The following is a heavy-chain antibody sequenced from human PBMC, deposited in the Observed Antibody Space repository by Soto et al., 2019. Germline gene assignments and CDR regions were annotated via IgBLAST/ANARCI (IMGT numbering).Heavy chain of an antibody. CDR3: ARLYHYRSRWYIQNYSFDS. V-gene: IGHV4-34*01. Sequence: PAETLSLTCAVYGVSFSGYYWSGIRQPPGKGLEGMGEINHSGSTNYNPSLKSRVTISVDPSKNNFSLKLSSVTDADTAVYYCARLYHYRSRWYIQNYSFDSWGQGTLVTVSS. CDR1: GVSFSGYY. D-gene: IGHD6-13*01. CDR2: INHSGST. J-gene: IGHJ4*02.